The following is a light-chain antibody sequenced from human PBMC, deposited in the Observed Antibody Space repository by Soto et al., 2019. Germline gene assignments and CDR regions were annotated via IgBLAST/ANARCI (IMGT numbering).Light chain of an antibody. Sequence: QSALTQPASVSGSPGQSITIPCTGTSSDVGGYNYVSWYQQHPGKAPKLMIYDISNRPSGVSNRFSGSKSGNTASLTISGLQTDDRADYYCSSYTSSSTRVFGTGTKLTVL. CDR2: DIS. J-gene: IGLJ1*01. CDR3: SSYTSSSTRV. V-gene: IGLV2-14*01. CDR1: SSDVGGYNY.